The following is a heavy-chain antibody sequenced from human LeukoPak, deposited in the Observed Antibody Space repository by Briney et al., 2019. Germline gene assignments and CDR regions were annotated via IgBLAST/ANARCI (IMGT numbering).Heavy chain of an antibody. CDR2: IYYSGST. D-gene: IGHD3-3*01. CDR3: ASTFFNAEYFQH. J-gene: IGHJ1*01. CDR1: GGSISSYY. V-gene: IGHV4-59*01. Sequence: SETLSLTCTVSGGSISSYYWSWIRQPPGKGLEWIGYIYYSGSTNYNPSLKSRVTISVDTSKNQFSLKLSSVTAADRAVYYCASTFFNAEYFQHWGQGTLVTVSS.